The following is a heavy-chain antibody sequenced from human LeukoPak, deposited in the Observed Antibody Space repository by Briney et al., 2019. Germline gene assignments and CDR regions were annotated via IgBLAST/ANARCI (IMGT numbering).Heavy chain of an antibody. Sequence: SETLSLTCAVSGGSISSNSYYWGWIRQPPGKGLEWIGSIYYSGSTYYNPSLKSRVTISVDTSKNQFSLKLSSVTAADTAVYYCARNRYYYGSGTYGVPNWFDPWGQGTLVTVSS. CDR1: GGSISSNSYY. D-gene: IGHD3-10*01. CDR2: IYYSGST. V-gene: IGHV4-39*01. CDR3: ARNRYYYGSGTYGVPNWFDP. J-gene: IGHJ5*02.